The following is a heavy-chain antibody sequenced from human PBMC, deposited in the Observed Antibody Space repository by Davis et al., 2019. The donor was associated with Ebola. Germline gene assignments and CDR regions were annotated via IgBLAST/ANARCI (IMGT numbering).Heavy chain of an antibody. Sequence: AASVKVSCKASGYTFTGYYMHWVRQAPGQGLEWMGRINPNSGGTNYAQKFQGRVTMTRDTSISTAYMELSRLRSDDTAVYYCARPNYYGSGSYYNGLAYWGQGTLVTVSS. CDR2: INPNSGGT. CDR1: GYTFTGYY. J-gene: IGHJ4*02. D-gene: IGHD3-10*01. V-gene: IGHV1-2*06. CDR3: ARPNYYGSGSYYNGLAY.